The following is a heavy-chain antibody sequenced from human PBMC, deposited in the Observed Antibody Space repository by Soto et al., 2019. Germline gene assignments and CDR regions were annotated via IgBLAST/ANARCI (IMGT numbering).Heavy chain of an antibody. J-gene: IGHJ4*02. V-gene: IGHV4-34*01. Sequence: PSETLSLTCAVYGGSFSGYYWSWIRQPPGKGLEWIGEINHSGSPYYNPPLNSRVTMSVDTSKNQFSLKLSSVTAADTAVYYCAIGSTGARLAYWGQGTLVTVSS. CDR2: INHSGSP. CDR3: AIGSTGARLAY. D-gene: IGHD7-27*01. CDR1: GGSFSGYY.